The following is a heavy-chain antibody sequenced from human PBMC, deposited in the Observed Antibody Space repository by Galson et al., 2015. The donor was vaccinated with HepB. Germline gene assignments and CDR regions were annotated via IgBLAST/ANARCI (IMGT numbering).Heavy chain of an antibody. CDR2: ISSDGSST. V-gene: IGHV3-74*01. Sequence: SLRLSCAASGFTFSSYWMHWVRQAPGKGLVWVSRISSDGSSTSYADSVKGRFTISRDNAKNTLYLQMNSLRAEDTAVYYCARDRGRYYDSSGTTYYYYYYGMDVWGQGTTVTVSS. CDR3: ARDRGRYYDSSGTTYYYYYYGMDV. CDR1: GFTFSSYW. J-gene: IGHJ6*02. D-gene: IGHD3-22*01.